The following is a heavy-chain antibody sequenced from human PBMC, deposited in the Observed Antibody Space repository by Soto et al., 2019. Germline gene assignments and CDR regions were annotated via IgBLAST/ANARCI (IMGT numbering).Heavy chain of an antibody. J-gene: IGHJ4*02. D-gene: IGHD3-22*01. CDR1: GGSISNYY. V-gene: IGHV4-59*01. Sequence: SETLSLTCTVSGGSISNYYWSWIRQPPGKGLEWIGYSGSTNYNPSLKSRVTILVDTSRNQFFLKLSFVTAADTAVYYCARSPLDSSGLYYFDYWGQGALVTVSS. CDR3: ARSPLDSSGLYYFDY. CDR2: SGST.